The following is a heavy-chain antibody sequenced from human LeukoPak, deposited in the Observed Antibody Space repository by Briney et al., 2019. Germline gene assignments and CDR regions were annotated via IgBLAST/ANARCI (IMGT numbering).Heavy chain of an antibody. D-gene: IGHD6-19*01. CDR2: ISSSSSYI. V-gene: IGHV3-21*01. Sequence: GGSLRLSCAASGFTFSSYSMNWVRQAPGKGLEWVSSISSSSSYIYYADSVKGRFTISRDNAKNSRYLQMNSLRAEDTAVYYCAREGSSGWYMPYYFDYWGQGTLVTVSS. CDR3: AREGSSGWYMPYYFDY. CDR1: GFTFSSYS. J-gene: IGHJ4*02.